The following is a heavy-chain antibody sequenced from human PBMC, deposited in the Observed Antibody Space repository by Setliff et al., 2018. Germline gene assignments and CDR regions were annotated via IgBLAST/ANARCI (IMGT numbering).Heavy chain of an antibody. CDR2: INHTGST. J-gene: IGHJ4*02. CDR1: GGSFSGYY. Sequence: PSETLSLTCAVYGGSFSGYYWSWIRQPPGKGLEWIGEINHTGSTNYNPSLKSRVAISLDTSKSQFSLRLSSLTAADTAVYYCARSGMPRLLYVGYWGLGTLVTVSS. D-gene: IGHD2-21*01. V-gene: IGHV4-34*01. CDR3: ARSGMPRLLYVGY.